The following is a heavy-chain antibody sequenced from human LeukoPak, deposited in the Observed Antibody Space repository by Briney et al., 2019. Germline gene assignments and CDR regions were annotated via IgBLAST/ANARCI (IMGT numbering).Heavy chain of an antibody. V-gene: IGHV3-21*01. CDR2: ISSSSSYI. CDR3: ARDLSYYYGMDV. J-gene: IGHJ6*02. Sequence: PGGSLRLSCAASGFTFSSYGMHWVRQAPGKGLEWVSSISSSSSYIYYADSVKGRFTISRDNAKNSLYLQMNSLRAEDTAVYYCARDLSYYYGMDVWGQGTTVTVSS. CDR1: GFTFSSYG.